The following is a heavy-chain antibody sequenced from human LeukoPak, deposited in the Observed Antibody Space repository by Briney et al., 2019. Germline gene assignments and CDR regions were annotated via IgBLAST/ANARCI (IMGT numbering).Heavy chain of an antibody. CDR1: GFTFSSYA. V-gene: IGHV3-30*04. Sequence: PGRSLRLSCAASGFTFSSYAMHWVRQAPGKGLEWVAVISYDGSNKYYADSVKGRFTISRDNSKNTLYLQMNSLRAEDTAVYYCARGHYGSGSCSWGQGTLVTVSS. CDR2: ISYDGSNK. D-gene: IGHD3-10*01. CDR3: ARGHYGSGSCS. J-gene: IGHJ5*02.